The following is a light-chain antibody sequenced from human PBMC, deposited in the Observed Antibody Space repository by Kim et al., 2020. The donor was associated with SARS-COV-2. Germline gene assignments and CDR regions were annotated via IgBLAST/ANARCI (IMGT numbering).Light chain of an antibody. CDR3: QHFDSYHLYS. Sequence: AIQLTQSPSSLSASVGDRVTITCRASQGISSALAWYQQKPGKAPKVLIYDASTLKSGVPSRFSGSGSGTDFTLTISSLQPEDFATYYCQHFDSYHLYSFGQGTKLEI. CDR2: DAS. CDR1: QGISSA. V-gene: IGKV1-13*02. J-gene: IGKJ2*03.